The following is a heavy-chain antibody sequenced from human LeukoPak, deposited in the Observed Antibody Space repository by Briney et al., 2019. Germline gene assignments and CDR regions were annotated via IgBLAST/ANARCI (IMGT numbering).Heavy chain of an antibody. D-gene: IGHD4-11*01. CDR3: ARRYSNYFFDY. CDR1: GYSITNGYY. V-gene: IGHV4-38-2*01. Sequence: SETLSLTCGVSGYSITNGYYWAWIRQPPGKGLEWIGNIYYSGNTYYNPSLKSRVTISVDTSKNQFSLMVGSVTAADTAVYYCARRYSNYFFDYWGQGTLVTVSS. CDR2: IYYSGNT. J-gene: IGHJ4*02.